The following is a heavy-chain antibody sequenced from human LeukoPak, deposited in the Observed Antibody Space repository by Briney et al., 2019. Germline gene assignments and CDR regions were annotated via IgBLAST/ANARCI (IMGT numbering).Heavy chain of an antibody. CDR2: ISGSGGST. J-gene: IGHJ4*02. Sequence: PGGSLRLSCAAFGFTFSSYAMSWVRQAPGKGLEGVSSISGSGGSTYYADSVKGRFTISRDNSKNTLYLKMNSLRAEDTAVYYCAKSSEGQGGEDYFDYWGQGTLVTVSS. CDR3: AKSSEGQGGEDYFDY. CDR1: GFTFSSYA. V-gene: IGHV3-23*01. D-gene: IGHD3-16*01.